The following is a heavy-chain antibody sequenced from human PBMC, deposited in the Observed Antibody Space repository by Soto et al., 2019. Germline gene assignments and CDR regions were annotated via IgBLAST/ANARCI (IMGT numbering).Heavy chain of an antibody. J-gene: IGHJ4*02. Sequence: QVQLVESGGGVVQPGRSLRLSCAASGFTFSSYAMHLVRQAPGKGLEWVAVISYDGSNKYYADSVKGRFTISRDNSKNTLYLQMNSLRAEDTAVYYCARGIGLFDYWGQGTLVTVSS. V-gene: IGHV3-30-3*01. CDR3: ARGIGLFDY. D-gene: IGHD2-15*01. CDR1: GFTFSSYA. CDR2: ISYDGSNK.